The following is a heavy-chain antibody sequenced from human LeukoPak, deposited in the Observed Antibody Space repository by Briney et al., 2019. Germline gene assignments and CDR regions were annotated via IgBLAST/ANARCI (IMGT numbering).Heavy chain of an antibody. D-gene: IGHD6-19*01. CDR3: ARVKQFFDY. V-gene: IGHV4-59*01. Sequence: WETLSLTCTVSGGSISSYYWRWVRQPPGRGREWIGYIYYSGSTNYHPSLKSRVTISVDTSKTQFSLKLSSVPAADTAVYYCARVKQFFDYWGQGTLVTVSS. J-gene: IGHJ4*02. CDR1: GGSISSYY. CDR2: IYYSGST.